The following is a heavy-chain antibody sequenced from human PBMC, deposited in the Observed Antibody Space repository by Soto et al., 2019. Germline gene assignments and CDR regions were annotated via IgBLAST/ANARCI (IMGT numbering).Heavy chain of an antibody. CDR3: ARDFKVRGPFDP. CDR1: GFTFSSYA. J-gene: IGHJ5*02. D-gene: IGHD3-10*01. V-gene: IGHV3-30-3*01. Sequence: GGSLRLSCAASGFTFSSYAMHWVRQAPGKGLEWVAVISYDGSNKYYADSVKGRFTISRDNSKNTLYLQMNSLRAEDTAVYYCARDFKVRGPFDPWGQGTLVTVSS. CDR2: ISYDGSNK.